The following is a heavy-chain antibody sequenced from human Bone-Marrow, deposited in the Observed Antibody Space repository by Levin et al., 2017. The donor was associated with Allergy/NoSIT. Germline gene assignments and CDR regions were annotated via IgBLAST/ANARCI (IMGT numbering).Heavy chain of an antibody. D-gene: IGHD3-16*02. CDR2: INPNSGGT. Sequence: GESLKISCKASGYTFTGYYMHWVRQAPGQGLEWMGWINPNSGGTNYAQKFQGRVTMTRDTSISTAYMELSRLRSDDTAVYYCARGPERITFGGVILGAFDIWGQGTMVTVSS. CDR1: GYTFTGYY. V-gene: IGHV1-2*02. J-gene: IGHJ3*02. CDR3: ARGPERITFGGVILGAFDI.